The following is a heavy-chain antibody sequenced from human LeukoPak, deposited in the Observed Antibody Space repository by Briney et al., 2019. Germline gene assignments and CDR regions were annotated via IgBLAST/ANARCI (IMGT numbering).Heavy chain of an antibody. CDR3: ARAGGNKKDYYYGMDV. CDR1: GFTFSSYD. D-gene: IGHD4-23*01. V-gene: IGHV3-13*01. CDR2: IGTAGDT. J-gene: IGHJ6*02. Sequence: TGGSLRLSCAASGFTFSSYDMHWVRQATGKGLEWVSAIGTAGDTYYPGSVKGRFTISRENAKNSSYLQMNSLRAGDTAVYYCARAGGNKKDYYYGMDVWGQGTTVTVSS.